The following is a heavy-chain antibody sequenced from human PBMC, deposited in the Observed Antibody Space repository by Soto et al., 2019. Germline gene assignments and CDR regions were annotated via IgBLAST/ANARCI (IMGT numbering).Heavy chain of an antibody. CDR3: ARDRAVYYDSSGHFDY. V-gene: IGHV3-48*02. CDR2: ITSDTNTI. D-gene: IGHD3-22*01. CDR1: GFPFSIYS. Sequence: GGSLRLSCAASGFPFSIYSMNWVRQAPGKGLEWSSYITSDTNTIKYADSVKGRFTISRDNAKNSLHLQMNSLRDEDTAVYYCARDRAVYYDSSGHFDYWGQGTLVTVSS. J-gene: IGHJ4*02.